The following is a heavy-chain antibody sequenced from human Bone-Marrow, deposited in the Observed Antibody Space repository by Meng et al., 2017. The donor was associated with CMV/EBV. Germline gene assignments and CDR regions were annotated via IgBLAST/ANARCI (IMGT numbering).Heavy chain of an antibody. V-gene: IGHV4-39*07. J-gene: IGHJ5*02. D-gene: IGHD2-15*01. CDR1: GGSISSSSYY. Sequence: SETLSLTCTVSGGSISSSSYYWGWIRQPPGKGLEWIGSIYSSGSTYYNPSLKSRVTISVDTSKNQFSLKLRSVTAADTAVYYCARLGRHCSGGSCYFGWFDPWGQGTLVTVSS. CDR2: IYSSGST. CDR3: ARLGRHCSGGSCYFGWFDP.